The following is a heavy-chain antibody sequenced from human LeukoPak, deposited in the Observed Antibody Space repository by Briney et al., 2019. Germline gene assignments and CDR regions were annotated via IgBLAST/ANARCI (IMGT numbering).Heavy chain of an antibody. J-gene: IGHJ4*02. CDR2: INHSGST. Sequence: PSETLSLTCAVYGGSFSGYYWSWIRQPPGKGLEWIGEINHSGSTNYNPSLKSRVTISVDTSKNQFSLKLSSVTAADTAVYYCARAGAARPTRVDYWGQGTLVTVSS. V-gene: IGHV4-34*01. CDR3: ARAGAARPTRVDY. D-gene: IGHD6-6*01. CDR1: GGSFSGYY.